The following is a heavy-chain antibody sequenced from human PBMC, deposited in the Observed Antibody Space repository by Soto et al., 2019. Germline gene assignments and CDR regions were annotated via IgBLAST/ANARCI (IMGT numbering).Heavy chain of an antibody. CDR2: ISGSGGST. D-gene: IGHD6-19*01. CDR3: AKDLIAVAGPGRDYYYYYGMDV. Sequence: PGGSLRLSCAASGFTFSSYAMSWVRQAPGKGLEWVSAISGSGGSTYYADSVKGRFTISRDNSKNTLYLQMNSLRAEDTAVYYCAKDLIAVAGPGRDYYYYYGMDVWGQGXTVTVSS. J-gene: IGHJ6*02. V-gene: IGHV3-23*01. CDR1: GFTFSSYA.